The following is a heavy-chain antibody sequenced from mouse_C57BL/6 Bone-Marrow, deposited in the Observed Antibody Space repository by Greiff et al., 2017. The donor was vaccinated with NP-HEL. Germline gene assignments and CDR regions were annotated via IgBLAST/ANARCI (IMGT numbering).Heavy chain of an antibody. J-gene: IGHJ4*01. D-gene: IGHD2-2*01. Sequence: QVQLQQSGAELAKPGASVKLSCKASGYTFTSYWMHWVKQRPGQGLEWIGYINPSSGYTKYNQKFNDKATLTADKSSSTAYMQLSSLTYEDCAVYYCAIYYGYDVGGMDYWGQGTSVTVSS. CDR1: GYTFTSYW. V-gene: IGHV1-7*01. CDR2: INPSSGYT. CDR3: AIYYGYDVGGMDY.